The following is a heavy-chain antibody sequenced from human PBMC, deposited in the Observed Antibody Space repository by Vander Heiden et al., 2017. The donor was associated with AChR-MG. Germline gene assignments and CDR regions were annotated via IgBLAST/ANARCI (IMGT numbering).Heavy chain of an antibody. CDR2: ISAYNGNT. D-gene: IGHD6-19*01. V-gene: IGHV1-18*01. Sequence: QVHLVPSGAEVKKPGASVKVSCKPSGFPFTSYGIRWVRQAPGQGLEWMGWISAYNGNTNYAQKLQGRVTMTTDTSTSTAYMELRSLRADDTAVYYCARSREGSGWLPFDYWGQGTLVTVSS. CDR1: GFPFTSYG. J-gene: IGHJ4*02. CDR3: ARSREGSGWLPFDY.